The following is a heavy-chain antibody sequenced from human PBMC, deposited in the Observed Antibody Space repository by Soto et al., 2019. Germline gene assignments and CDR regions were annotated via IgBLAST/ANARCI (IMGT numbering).Heavy chain of an antibody. Sequence: ASVKVSCKASGYTLTSYGISWVRQAPGQGLEWMGWISAYNGNTNYAQKLQGRVTMTTDTSTSTAYMELRSLRSDDTAVYYCARVRDSSGDYYVPPDYYGMDVWGQGTTVTVSS. CDR1: GYTLTSYG. CDR3: ARVRDSSGDYYVPPDYYGMDV. CDR2: ISAYNGNT. J-gene: IGHJ6*02. V-gene: IGHV1-18*01. D-gene: IGHD3-22*01.